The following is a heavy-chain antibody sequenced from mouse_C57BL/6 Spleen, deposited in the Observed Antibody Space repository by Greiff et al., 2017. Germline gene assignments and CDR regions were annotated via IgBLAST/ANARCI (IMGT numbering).Heavy chain of an antibody. Sequence: EVQLQQSGPGLAKPSQTLSLTCSVTGYSITSDYWNWTRKFPGNKIEYMGYISYSGSTYYNPTPKSRISITRDTSKNHYDLQLNSVTTEDTATYYCARFFLGAMDYWGQGTSVTVSS. CDR1: GYSITSDY. J-gene: IGHJ4*01. CDR2: ISYSGST. CDR3: ARFFLGAMDY. D-gene: IGHD4-1*01. V-gene: IGHV3-8*01.